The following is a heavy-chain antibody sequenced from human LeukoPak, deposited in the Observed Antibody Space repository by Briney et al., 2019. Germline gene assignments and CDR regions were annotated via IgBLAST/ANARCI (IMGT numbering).Heavy chain of an antibody. CDR1: GYTFTSYD. V-gene: IGHV1-8*01. CDR3: ARGVSSGWYFVPRKYYFDY. D-gene: IGHD6-19*01. CDR2: MNPNSGNT. J-gene: IGHJ4*02. Sequence: ASVTVSCTASGYTFTSYDINWVRQATGQGLEWMGWMNPNSGNTGYAQKFQGRVTMTRNTSISTAYMELSSLRSEDTAVYYCARGVSSGWYFVPRKYYFDYWGQGTLVTVSS.